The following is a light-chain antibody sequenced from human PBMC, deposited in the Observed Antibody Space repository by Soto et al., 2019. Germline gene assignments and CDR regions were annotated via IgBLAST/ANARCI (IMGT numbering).Light chain of an antibody. Sequence: QSVLTQPPSASGTPGQRVTISCSGSNSNIGTYTVNWYQQLPGTAPKLLIYTDYQRPSGVPDRFSGSKSGTSASLAISGLQSEDEADYYCASWDDSLSGGVFGGGTQLTVL. V-gene: IGLV1-44*01. J-gene: IGLJ3*02. CDR1: NSNIGTYT. CDR3: ASWDDSLSGGV. CDR2: TDY.